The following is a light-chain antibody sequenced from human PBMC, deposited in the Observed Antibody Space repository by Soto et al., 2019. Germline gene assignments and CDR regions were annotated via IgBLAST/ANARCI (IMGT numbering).Light chain of an antibody. Sequence: QSVLTQPASVSGSPGQSIAISCTGSGSDVGGYNYVSWYQQHPGKAPKLIIYGVSHRPSGVSARFSASRSAYTASLTVSGLQAEDEADYYCSFYTDNSDFLDVFGTGTKGTVL. CDR3: SFYTDNSDFLDV. CDR1: GSDVGGYNY. V-gene: IGLV2-14*01. CDR2: GVS. J-gene: IGLJ1*01.